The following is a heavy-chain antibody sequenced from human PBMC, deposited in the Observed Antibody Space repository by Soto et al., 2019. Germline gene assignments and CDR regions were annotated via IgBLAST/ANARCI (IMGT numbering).Heavy chain of an antibody. Sequence: TLSLTCTVSGGSISSGGYYWSWIRQHPGKGLEWIGYIYYSGSTYHNPSLKSRVTISVDTSKNQFSLKLSSVTAADTAVYYCARGVYCGGDCYTLDAFDIWGQGTMVTVSS. CDR1: GGSISSGGYY. J-gene: IGHJ3*02. CDR3: ARGVYCGGDCYTLDAFDI. CDR2: IYYSGST. V-gene: IGHV4-31*03. D-gene: IGHD2-21*02.